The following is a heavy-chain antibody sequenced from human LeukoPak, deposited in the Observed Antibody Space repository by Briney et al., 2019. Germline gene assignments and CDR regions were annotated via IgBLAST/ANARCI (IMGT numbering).Heavy chain of an antibody. V-gene: IGHV4-34*01. J-gene: IGHJ5*02. CDR1: GGSFSGYY. Sequence: NPSETLSLTCAVYGGSFSGYYWSWIRQPPGKGLEWIGEINHSGSTNYNPSLKSRVTISVDTSKNQFSLRLSSVTAADTAVYYCARGEHNWNDLGWFDPWGQGTLVTVSS. D-gene: IGHD1-20*01. CDR3: ARGEHNWNDLGWFDP. CDR2: INHSGST.